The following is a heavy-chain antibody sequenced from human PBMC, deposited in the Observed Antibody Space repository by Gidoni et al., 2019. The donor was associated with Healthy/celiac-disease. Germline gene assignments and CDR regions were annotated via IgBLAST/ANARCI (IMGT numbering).Heavy chain of an antibody. D-gene: IGHD2-15*01. CDR3: ARGGGPRYCSGGSCYSVSGGRD. CDR2: INHSGST. J-gene: IGHJ4*02. CDR1: GGSFSGYY. V-gene: IGHV4-34*01. Sequence: QVQLQQWGAGLLKPSETLSLTCAVYGGSFSGYYRSWIRQPPGKGLEWIGEINHSGSTNYNPSHKSRVTISVDTSKNQFSLKLSSVTAADTAVYYCARGGGPRYCSGGSCYSVSGGRDWGQGTLVTVSS.